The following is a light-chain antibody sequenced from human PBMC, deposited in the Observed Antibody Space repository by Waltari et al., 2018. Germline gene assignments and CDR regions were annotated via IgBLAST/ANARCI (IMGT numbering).Light chain of an antibody. J-gene: IGKJ1*01. Sequence: EIVMTQSPATLTVSAGEGGTISCRSSQSISYNLAWYQQKPGQAPRLLISATTTRATGITARFSGSGSRTEFTLNSSSMQSEDFAVYYCQQYNNSPQTCGQGTKVEIK. CDR2: ATT. V-gene: IGKV3-15*01. CDR3: QQYNNSPQT. CDR1: QSISYN.